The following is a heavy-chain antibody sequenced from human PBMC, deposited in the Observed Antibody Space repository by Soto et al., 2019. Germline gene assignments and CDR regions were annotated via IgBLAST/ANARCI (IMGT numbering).Heavy chain of an antibody. Sequence: GGSLRLSCAASGFTFSSYDMHWVRQATGKGLEWVSAIGTAGDTYYPGSVKGRFTISRENAKNSLYLQMNSLRAGDTAVYYCARVGPESAFDIWGQGTMVTVSS. CDR3: ARVGPESAFDI. CDR2: IGTAGDT. V-gene: IGHV3-13*01. J-gene: IGHJ3*02. CDR1: GFTFSSYD.